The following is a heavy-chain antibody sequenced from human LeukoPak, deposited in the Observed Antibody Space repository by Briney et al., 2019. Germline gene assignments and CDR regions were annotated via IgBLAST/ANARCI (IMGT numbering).Heavy chain of an antibody. J-gene: IGHJ6*04. Sequence: GGSLRLSCAASGFTFSSYEMSWVRQAPGKGLEWVSTISGSGGTTYYADSVKGRFTFSRDNSKNTLYLQMNSLIAEDTAVYYCAKGLRYFDAGIWGKGTTVTISS. D-gene: IGHD3-9*01. CDR1: GFTFSSYE. CDR3: AKGLRYFDAGI. V-gene: IGHV3-23*01. CDR2: ISGSGGTT.